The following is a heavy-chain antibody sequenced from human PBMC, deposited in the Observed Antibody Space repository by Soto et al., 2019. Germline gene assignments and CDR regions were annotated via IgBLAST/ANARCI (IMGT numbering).Heavy chain of an antibody. V-gene: IGHV1-2*04. J-gene: IGHJ5*02. CDR3: ARDLFSNDTVNPYNWFDP. Sequence: ASVKVSCKASGYTFTGYYMHWVRQAPGQGLEWMGWINPNSGGTNYAQKFQSWVTITRDTSISTAYMELSRLRSDDTAVYYCARDLFSNDTVNPYNWFDPWGQGTLVTVSS. CDR1: GYTFTGYY. CDR2: INPNSGGT. D-gene: IGHD3-9*01.